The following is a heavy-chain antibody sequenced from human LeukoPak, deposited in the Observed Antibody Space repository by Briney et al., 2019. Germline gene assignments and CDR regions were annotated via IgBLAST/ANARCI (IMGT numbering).Heavy chain of an antibody. D-gene: IGHD2-21*02. V-gene: IGHV4-4*07. CDR2: IYTSGST. Sequence: SETLSLTCTASGGSISSYYWSWIRQPAGKGLEWIGRIYTSGSTNYNPSLKSRVTTSVDTSKNQFSLKLSSVTAADTAVYYCARDIAYCGGDCYDPTGFDPWGQGTLVTVSS. J-gene: IGHJ5*02. CDR3: ARDIAYCGGDCYDPTGFDP. CDR1: GGSISSYY.